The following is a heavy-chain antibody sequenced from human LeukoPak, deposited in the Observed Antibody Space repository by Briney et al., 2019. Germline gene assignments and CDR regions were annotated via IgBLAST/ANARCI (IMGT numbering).Heavy chain of an antibody. Sequence: GGSLRLSCAASGFTFSSYAMHWVRQAPGKGLEYVSAISSNGGSTYYANSVKGRFTISRDNSKNTLYLQMGSLRAEDMAVYYCARSDIMSLSWYPQSYWGQGTLVTVSP. CDR3: ARSDIMSLSWYPQSY. CDR2: ISSNGGST. J-gene: IGHJ4*02. D-gene: IGHD6-13*01. CDR1: GFTFSSYA. V-gene: IGHV3-64*01.